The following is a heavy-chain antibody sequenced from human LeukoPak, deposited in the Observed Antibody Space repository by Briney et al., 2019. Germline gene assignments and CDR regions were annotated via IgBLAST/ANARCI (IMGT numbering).Heavy chain of an antibody. CDR3: VAEGYGTGSYYKSAF. V-gene: IGHV4-39*01. J-gene: IGHJ4*02. CDR1: SGSIGSDALY. CDR2: VHYTRSYSGTT. D-gene: IGHD3-10*01. Sequence: SETLSLTCTVSSGSIGSDALYWGWIRQSPGKGLEWIGSVHYTRSYSGTTYYNPSLESRVTVSTDRSKTLCPLKLTSVTAADTAVYYCVAEGYGTGSYYKSAFWGKGALVTVSS.